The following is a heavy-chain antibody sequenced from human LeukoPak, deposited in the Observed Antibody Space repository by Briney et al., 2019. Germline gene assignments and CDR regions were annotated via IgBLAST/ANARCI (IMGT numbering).Heavy chain of an antibody. D-gene: IGHD2-21*02. J-gene: IGHJ4*02. CDR1: GLRFRSYA. V-gene: IGHV3-23*01. CDR3: VREDTPATANY. CDR2: ISDDSSFT. Sequence: PGGSLRLSCVASGLRFRSYAMNWVRQAPGKGLECISTISDDSSFTYYADSVTGRFTISRDNSKDTLFLQMHSLRPGDTAVYYCVREDTPATANYWGQGTLVTISS.